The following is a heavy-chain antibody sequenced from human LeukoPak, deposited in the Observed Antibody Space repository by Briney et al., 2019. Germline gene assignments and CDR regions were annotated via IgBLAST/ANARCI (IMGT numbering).Heavy chain of an antibody. CDR3: ARVGGTMVRGATRDYYGMDV. CDR2: INPSGGST. CDR1: GYTFTSYY. D-gene: IGHD3-10*01. Sequence: GASVKVSCKASGYTFTSYYMHWVRQAPGQGLEWMGTINPSGGSTSYAQKFQGRVTMTRDTSTSTVYMELSSLRSEDTAVYYCARVGGTMVRGATRDYYGMDVWGKGTTVTVSS. V-gene: IGHV1-46*01. J-gene: IGHJ6*04.